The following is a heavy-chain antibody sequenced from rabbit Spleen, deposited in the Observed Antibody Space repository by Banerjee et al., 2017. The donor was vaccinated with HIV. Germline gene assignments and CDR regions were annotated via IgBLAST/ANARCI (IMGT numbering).Heavy chain of an antibody. D-gene: IGHD8-1*01. CDR2: IDTSSSDFT. CDR1: GFSFSSSYD. Sequence: VESGGGLVKPGASLTLTCTTSGFSFSSSYDMCWVRQAPGKGLEWIACIDTSSSDFTYFASWAKGRFTISKTSSTTVTLQMTSLTAADTATYFCARDAGTGDYIDVYFDLWGQGTLVTVS. V-gene: IGHV1S40*01. J-gene: IGHJ4*01. CDR3: ARDAGTGDYIDVYFDL.